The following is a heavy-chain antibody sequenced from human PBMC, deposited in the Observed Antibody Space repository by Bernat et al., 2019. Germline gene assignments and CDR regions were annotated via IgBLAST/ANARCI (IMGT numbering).Heavy chain of an antibody. CDR2: IIPILGIA. CDR1: GGTFSSYT. CDR3: ASNYYGSGRNGMDV. J-gene: IGHJ6*02. Sequence: QVQLVQSGAEVKKPGSSVKVSCKASGGTFSSYTISWVRQAPGQGLEWMGRIIPILGIANYAQKFPGRVTITADKSTSTAYMELSSLGSEDTAVYYCASNYYGSGRNGMDVWGQGTTVTVSS. V-gene: IGHV1-69*02. D-gene: IGHD3-10*01.